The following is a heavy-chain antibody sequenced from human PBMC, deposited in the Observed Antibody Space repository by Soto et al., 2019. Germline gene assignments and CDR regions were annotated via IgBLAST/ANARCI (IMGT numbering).Heavy chain of an antibody. CDR3: AKAQGWSGHNWFDP. D-gene: IGHD2-8*01. V-gene: IGHV3-23*01. CDR1: GFTLSRHA. Sequence: PGVSLRLSCAASGFTLSRHAMNWVRQAPGQGLDWLSAITACGDSTYYAYSVKGRFTISRGNSKNTLYLQMNSLRAEDTAVYYCAKAQGWSGHNWFDPWGQGTLVTVSS. J-gene: IGHJ5*02. CDR2: ITACGDST.